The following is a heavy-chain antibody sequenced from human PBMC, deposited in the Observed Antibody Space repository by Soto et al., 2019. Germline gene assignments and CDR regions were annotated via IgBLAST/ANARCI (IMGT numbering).Heavy chain of an antibody. CDR1: GGSISRNIYY. V-gene: IGHV4-39*02. D-gene: IGHD2-15*01. J-gene: IGHJ4*02. CDR3: AGDGGSPNWFKY. Sequence: KSSETLSLTCTVSGGSISRNIYYWGWIRQPPGKGLEWIGSLFYTGSTYYNPSLKSRVTISVDTSKNQFSLKLTSVTAADTAVYYCAGDGGSPNWFKYWGQGTLVTVSS. CDR2: LFYTGST.